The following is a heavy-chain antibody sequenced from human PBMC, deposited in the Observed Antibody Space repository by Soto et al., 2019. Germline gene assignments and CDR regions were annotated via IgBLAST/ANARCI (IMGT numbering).Heavy chain of an antibody. D-gene: IGHD3-22*01. CDR1: GFTFSNYC. CDR3: AKSPLPGYSQHSRGPFNS. V-gene: IGHV3-30*18. J-gene: IGHJ4*02. Sequence: PGGSLRLSCGASGFTFSNYCMHWVRQAPGKGLEWVAFISNDGSDKNYADSVKGRFSISRDNSENTLSLQLNSLRAEDTAVYFCAKSPLPGYSQHSRGPFNSCGQGTLVTVSS. CDR2: ISNDGSDK.